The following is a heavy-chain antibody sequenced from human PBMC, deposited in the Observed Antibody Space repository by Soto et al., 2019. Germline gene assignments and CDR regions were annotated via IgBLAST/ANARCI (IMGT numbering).Heavy chain of an antibody. CDR1: GYTFTSYD. D-gene: IGHD2-8*01. CDR2: MNPNSGNT. J-gene: IGHJ6*02. Sequence: ASVKVSCKASGYTFTSYDINWVRQATGQGLEWMGWMNPNSGNTGYAQKFQGRVTMTRNTSISTAYMELSSLRSEDTAVYYCARDRDIVLMVYVKRGHYYGMDVWGQGTTVTVSS. V-gene: IGHV1-8*01. CDR3: ARDRDIVLMVYVKRGHYYGMDV.